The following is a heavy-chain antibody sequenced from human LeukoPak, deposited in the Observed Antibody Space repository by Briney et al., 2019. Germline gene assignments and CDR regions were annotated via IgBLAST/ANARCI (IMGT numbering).Heavy chain of an antibody. J-gene: IGHJ4*02. CDR3: AKDGTWIQLWFDY. D-gene: IGHD5-18*01. CDR2: ISGSGGST. V-gene: IGHV3-23*01. CDR1: GFTFSTYV. Sequence: GGSLRLSCAASGFTFSTYVMTWVRQAPGKGLELVSGISGSGGSTYYADSVKGRFTISRDNSKNTLYLQMNSLRAEDTAVYYCAKDGTWIQLWFDYWGQGTLVTVSS.